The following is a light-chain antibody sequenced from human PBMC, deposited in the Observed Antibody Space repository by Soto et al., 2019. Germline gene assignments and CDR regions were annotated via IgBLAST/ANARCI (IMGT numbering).Light chain of an antibody. CDR3: QSYDSSLIGAV. Sequence: QSVLTQTPSVSGAPGQRVTLSCTGTNSSIGAGFGVHWYQHVPGTAPRLLIYDDNNRPSGVLDRFSGSRSGTSASLAISGLQADDEADYYCQSYDSSLIGAVFGGGTKLTVL. V-gene: IGLV1-40*01. CDR2: DDN. CDR1: NSSIGAGFG. J-gene: IGLJ3*02.